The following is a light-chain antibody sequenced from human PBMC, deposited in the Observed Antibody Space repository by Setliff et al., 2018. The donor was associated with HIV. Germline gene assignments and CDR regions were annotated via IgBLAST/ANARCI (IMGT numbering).Light chain of an antibody. V-gene: IGLV2-14*01. CDR2: EVS. J-gene: IGLJ1*01. CDR1: SSDVGGYNY. CDR3: SSYTSSSPLYV. Sequence: QSALAQPASASGSPGQSITISCTGTSSDVGGYNYVSWYQQHPGKAPKLMIYEVSNRPSGVSDRFSGSKSGNTASLTISGLQTEDEADYFCSSYTSSSPLYVFGTGTKGTVL.